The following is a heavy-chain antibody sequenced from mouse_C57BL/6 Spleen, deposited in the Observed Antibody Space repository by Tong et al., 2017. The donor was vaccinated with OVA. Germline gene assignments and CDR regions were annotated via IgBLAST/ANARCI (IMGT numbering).Heavy chain of an antibody. CDR2: INPGSGGT. CDR3: AREGITTVVPYYFDY. CDR1: GYAFTNYL. D-gene: IGHD1-1*01. V-gene: IGHV1-54*01. J-gene: IGHJ2*01. Sequence: VQLQESGAELVRPGTSVKVSCKASGYAFTNYLIEWVKQRPGQGLEWIGVINPGSGGTNYNEKFKGKATLTADKSSSTAYMQLSSLTSEDSAVYFCAREGITTVVPYYFDYWGQGTTLTVSS.